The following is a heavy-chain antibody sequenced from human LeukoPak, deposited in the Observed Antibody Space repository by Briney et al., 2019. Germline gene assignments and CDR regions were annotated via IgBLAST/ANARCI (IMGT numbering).Heavy chain of an antibody. Sequence: SETLSLTCAVYGGSFSGYYWSWIRQPPGKGLEWIGEINHSGSTNYNPSLKSRVTISVDTSKNQFSLKLSSVTAADTAVYYCARDVRPYYYYMDVWGKGTTVTVSS. CDR2: INHSGST. CDR3: ARDVRPYYYYMDV. V-gene: IGHV4-34*01. J-gene: IGHJ6*03. D-gene: IGHD3-10*01. CDR1: GGSFSGYY.